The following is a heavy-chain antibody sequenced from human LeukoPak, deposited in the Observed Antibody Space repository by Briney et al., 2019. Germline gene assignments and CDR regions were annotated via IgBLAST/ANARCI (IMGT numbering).Heavy chain of an antibody. J-gene: IGHJ3*02. CDR2: ISSSSGYI. CDR1: GFTFSSYS. Sequence: GGSLRLSCAASGFTFSSYSMNWVRQAPGKGLEWVSSISSSSGYIYYADSVKGRFTISRDNAKNTLYLQTNSLRAEDTAVYYYARGGASDAFDIWGQGTMVTVSS. D-gene: IGHD3-16*01. CDR3: ARGGASDAFDI. V-gene: IGHV3-21*01.